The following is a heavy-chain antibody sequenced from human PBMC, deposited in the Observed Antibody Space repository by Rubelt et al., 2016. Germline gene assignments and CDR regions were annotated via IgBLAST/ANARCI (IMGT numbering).Heavy chain of an antibody. V-gene: IGHV4-59*08. J-gene: IGHJ2*01. CDR1: GGSISSYY. CDR2: IYYSGST. D-gene: IGHD5-12*01. Sequence: QVQLQESGPGLVKPSETLSLTCTVSGGSISSYYWSWIRQPPGKGLEWIAYIYYSGSTNYNPSLKSRVTISVDTSKNQFSLKRMSVTAADTAVYYCARLGYQTYWYFDLWGRGTLVTVSS. CDR3: ARLGYQTYWYFDL.